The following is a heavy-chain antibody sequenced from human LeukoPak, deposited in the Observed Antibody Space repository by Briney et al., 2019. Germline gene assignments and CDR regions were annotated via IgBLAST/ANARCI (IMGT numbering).Heavy chain of an antibody. Sequence: SGGSLRLSCAASGFTFSSYAMHWVRQAPGKGLEWVAVISYDGSNKYYADSVKGRFTISRDNSKNTLYLQMNSLRAEDTAVYYCARASYSSGCFDYWGQGTLVTVSS. CDR3: ARASYSSGCFDY. CDR1: GFTFSSYA. J-gene: IGHJ4*02. V-gene: IGHV3-30-3*01. D-gene: IGHD6-19*01. CDR2: ISYDGSNK.